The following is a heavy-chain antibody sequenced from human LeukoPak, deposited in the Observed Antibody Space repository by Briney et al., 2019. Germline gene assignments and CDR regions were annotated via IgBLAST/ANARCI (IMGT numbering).Heavy chain of an antibody. J-gene: IGHJ4*02. Sequence: SETLSLTCTVSGGSISIYYWSWIRQPAGKGLEWIGRIYTSGSTNYNPSLKSRVTMSVDTSKNQFSLKLSSVTAADTAVYYCARGPTTVTRAFDYWDQGTLVTVSS. D-gene: IGHD4-17*01. CDR1: GGSISIYY. CDR2: IYTSGST. V-gene: IGHV4-4*07. CDR3: ARGPTTVTRAFDY.